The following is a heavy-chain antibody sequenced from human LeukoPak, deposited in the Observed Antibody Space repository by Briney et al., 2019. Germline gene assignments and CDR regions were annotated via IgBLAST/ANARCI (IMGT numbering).Heavy chain of an antibody. D-gene: IGHD3-10*01. CDR1: GYTFTSYY. CDR3: ARAPGITMVSFDP. Sequence: VASVKVSCKASGYTFTSYYMHWVRQAPGQGLEWMGIINPSGGSTSYAQRFQGRVTMTRDTSTSTVYMELSSLRSEDTAVYYCARAPGITMVSFDPWGQGTLVTVSS. J-gene: IGHJ5*02. CDR2: INPSGGST. V-gene: IGHV1-46*01.